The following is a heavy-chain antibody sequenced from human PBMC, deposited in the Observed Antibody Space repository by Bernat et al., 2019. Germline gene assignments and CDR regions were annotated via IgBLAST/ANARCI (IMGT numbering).Heavy chain of an antibody. CDR1: GGSISSYY. J-gene: IGHJ3*02. CDR2: IYYSGST. Sequence: QVQLQESGPGLVKPSETLSLTCTVSGGSISSYYWSWIRQPPGKELEWIGYIYYSGSTNYNPSLKSRVTISVDTSKNQFSLKLSSVTAADTAVYYCARLGEGNYYDSSGYYLDAFDIWGQGTMVTVSS. D-gene: IGHD3-22*01. V-gene: IGHV4-59*08. CDR3: ARLGEGNYYDSSGYYLDAFDI.